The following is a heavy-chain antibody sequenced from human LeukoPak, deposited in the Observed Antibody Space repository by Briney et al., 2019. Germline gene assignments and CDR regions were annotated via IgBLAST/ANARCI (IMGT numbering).Heavy chain of an antibody. V-gene: IGHV4-4*09. CDR2: IYAGANG. J-gene: IGHJ4*02. D-gene: IGHD3-16*01. CDR3: ARGGLYANIRYDY. Sequence: SETLPLTCTVSGGSISSYYWTWIRQPPGKGLEWIGYIYAGANGEYNPFLRSRVTISVDTSKNQFSLNLNSATAADTAVYYCARGGLYANIRYDYWGQGALVTVSS. CDR1: GGSISSYY.